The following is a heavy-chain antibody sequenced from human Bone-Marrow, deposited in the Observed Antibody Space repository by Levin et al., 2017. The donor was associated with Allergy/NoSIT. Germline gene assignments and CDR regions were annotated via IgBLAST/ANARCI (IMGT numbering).Heavy chain of an antibody. CDR1: GFTISTNY. Sequence: GESLKISCAASGFTISTNYMSWVRQVPGKGLEWVSIIHSGGRKNYADSVKGRFTISRDNCNNTLYLQMNSLRGEDTAIYYCARDDVVATNHWGQGTLVIVSS. V-gene: IGHV3-66*01. D-gene: IGHD5-12*01. CDR2: IHSGGRK. J-gene: IGHJ4*02. CDR3: ARDDVVATNH.